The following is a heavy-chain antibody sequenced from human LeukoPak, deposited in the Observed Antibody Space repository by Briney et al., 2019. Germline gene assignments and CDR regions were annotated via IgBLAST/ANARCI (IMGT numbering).Heavy chain of an antibody. CDR1: EFTFSNYA. CDR3: ATTQLDGAAASFFDQ. J-gene: IGHJ4*02. CDR2: ISYDGSNK. Sequence: GGSLRLSCAAPEFTFSNYAMHWVRQAPGKGLEWVAVISYDGSNKYYAGSVKGRFTISRDNSKNTLYLQMNSLRVEDTALYYCATTQLDGAAASFFDQWGQGTLVTVSS. D-gene: IGHD2-15*01. V-gene: IGHV3-30-3*01.